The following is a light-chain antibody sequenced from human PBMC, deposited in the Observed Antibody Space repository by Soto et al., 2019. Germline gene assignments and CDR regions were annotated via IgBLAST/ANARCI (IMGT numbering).Light chain of an antibody. CDR1: SSDVGGYDY. CDR2: EVT. J-gene: IGLJ1*01. V-gene: IGLV2-14*01. Sequence: QSALTQPASVSGSPGQSITISCTGTSSDVGGYDYVSWYQQHPDKAPKLIIYEVTDRPSGVSSRFAGSKSGNTASLTISGIQAVDEADYYCRSLTGGSTKVFGTGTKVTVL. CDR3: RSLTGGSTKV.